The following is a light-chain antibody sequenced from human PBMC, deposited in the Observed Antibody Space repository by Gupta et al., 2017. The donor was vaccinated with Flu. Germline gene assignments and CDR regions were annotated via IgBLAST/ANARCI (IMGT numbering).Light chain of an antibody. CDR1: TSNIGGGYD. CDR2: GDT. CDR3: QSFDIRLCGYV. J-gene: IGLJ1*01. V-gene: IGLV1-40*01. Sequence: QSVLTQPPSVSGAPGQRVTISCAGRTSNIGGGYDVHWYQQSPGTAPKLLIYGDTNRPSGVPDLFSGSKSGNSASLAITGLQAEDEADYYCQSFDIRLCGYVFGTWTKVTVL.